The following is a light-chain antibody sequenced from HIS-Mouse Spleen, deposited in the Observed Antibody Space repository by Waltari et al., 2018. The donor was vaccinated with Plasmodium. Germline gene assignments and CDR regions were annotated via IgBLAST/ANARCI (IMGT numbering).Light chain of an antibody. CDR3: QQYYSTLTWT. CDR2: WAS. CDR1: QRVLYSSNNKNY. J-gene: IGKJ1*01. Sequence: DIVMTQSPDSLAVSLGARATINCKSSQRVLYSSNNKNYLAWYQQKPGQPPKLLIYWASTRESGVPDRFSGSGSGTDFTLTISSLQAEDVAVYYCQQYYSTLTWTFGQGTKVEIK. V-gene: IGKV4-1*01.